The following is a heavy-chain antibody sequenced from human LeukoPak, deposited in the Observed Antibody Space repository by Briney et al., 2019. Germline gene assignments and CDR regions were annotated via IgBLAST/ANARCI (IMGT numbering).Heavy chain of an antibody. CDR2: TNHSGST. V-gene: IGHV4-34*01. CDR3: ARVKFPWVGSYYDSSGYYYFDY. Sequence: SETLSLTCAVYGGSFSGYYWSWIRQPPGKGLEWIGETNHSGSTNYNPSLKSRVTISVDTSKNQFSLKLSSVTAADTAVYYCARVKFPWVGSYYDSSGYYYFDYWGQGTLVTVSS. D-gene: IGHD3-22*01. CDR1: GGSFSGYY. J-gene: IGHJ4*02.